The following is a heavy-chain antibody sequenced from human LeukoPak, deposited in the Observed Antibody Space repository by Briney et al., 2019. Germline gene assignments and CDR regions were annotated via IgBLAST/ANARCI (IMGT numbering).Heavy chain of an antibody. V-gene: IGHV1-3*01. CDR1: GYTFTTYA. CDR3: ARGRHSSSWADY. CDR2: INAGNGNT. J-gene: IGHJ4*02. Sequence: ASVKVSCKASGYTFTTYAMHWVRQAPGQRLEWMGWINAGNGNTKYSQKFQGRVTITRDTSASTAYMELRSLRSDDTAVYYCARGRHSSSWADYWGQGTLVTVSS. D-gene: IGHD6-13*01.